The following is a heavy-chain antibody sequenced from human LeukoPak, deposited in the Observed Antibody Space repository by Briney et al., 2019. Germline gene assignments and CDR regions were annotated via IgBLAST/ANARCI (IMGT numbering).Heavy chain of an antibody. D-gene: IGHD3-22*01. CDR1: GFTFDDYT. CDR2: ISWDGGST. CDR3: AKSRLYDSSYYYFDY. J-gene: IGHJ4*02. Sequence: GGSLRLSCAASGFTFDDYTMHWVRQTPGKGLEWVSLISWDGGSTYYADSVKGRFTISRDNSKSSLYLQMNSLRTEDTALYYCAKSRLYDSSYYYFDYWGQGTLVTVSS. V-gene: IGHV3-43*01.